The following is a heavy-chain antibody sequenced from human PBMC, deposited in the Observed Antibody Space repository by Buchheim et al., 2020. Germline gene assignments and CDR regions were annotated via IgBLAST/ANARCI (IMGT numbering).Heavy chain of an antibody. CDR2: ISSSSSYI. J-gene: IGHJ1*01. Sequence: EVQLVESGGGLVKPGGSLRLSCAASGFTFSSYSMNWVRQAPGKGLEWVSSISSSSSYIYYGDSVKGRFTISRDNAKNPLYLQMNSPRVEDTAIYYCVTWGRTAAGATWYFEHWGQGTL. CDR3: VTWGRTAAGATWYFEH. CDR1: GFTFSSYS. D-gene: IGHD6-13*01. V-gene: IGHV3-21*01.